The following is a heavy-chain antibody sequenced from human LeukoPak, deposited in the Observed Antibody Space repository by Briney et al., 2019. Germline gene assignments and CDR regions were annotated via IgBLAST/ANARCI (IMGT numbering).Heavy chain of an antibody. J-gene: IGHJ4*02. V-gene: IGHV3-23*01. D-gene: IGHD7-27*01. CDR1: GFTFSTYT. Sequence: GGSLRLSCAASGFTFSTYTMYWVRHPPGKRLEWVSIIGSSGGGIHYADSVKGRFTISRDNSKNALYLQMNSLRVEDMAVYYCAIDPNWGTHSWGQGVLVTVSS. CDR3: AIDPNWGTHS. CDR2: IGSSGGGI.